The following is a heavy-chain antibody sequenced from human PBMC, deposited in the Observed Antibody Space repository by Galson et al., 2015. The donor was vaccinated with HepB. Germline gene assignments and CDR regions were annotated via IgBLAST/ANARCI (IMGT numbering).Heavy chain of an antibody. D-gene: IGHD2-15*01. J-gene: IGHJ5*02. CDR1: GFTFSSYA. Sequence: SLRLSCAASGFTFSSYAMSWVRQAPGKGLEWVSAISGSGGSTYYADSVKGRFTISRDNSKNTLYLQMNSLRAEDTAVYYCAKGTIVVVVAAHNWFDPWGQGTLVTVSS. CDR2: ISGSGGST. CDR3: AKGTIVVVVAAHNWFDP. V-gene: IGHV3-23*01.